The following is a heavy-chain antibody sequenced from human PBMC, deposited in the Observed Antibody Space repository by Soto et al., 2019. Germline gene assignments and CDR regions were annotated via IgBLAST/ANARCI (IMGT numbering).Heavy chain of an antibody. CDR1: GYIFTGYY. J-gene: IGHJ5*02. D-gene: IGHD3-22*01. Sequence: QVQLVQSGAEVKKPGASVKVSCKASGYIFTGYYMHWLRQAPGQGLEWMGWFNPNSGGTKNAEKFQGRVTMTNDTPINTAYMELSGLISGDTAVYYCARGDFDSSANYYAGWFDPWGQGTLVTVSS. CDR2: FNPNSGGT. CDR3: ARGDFDSSANYYAGWFDP. V-gene: IGHV1-2*02.